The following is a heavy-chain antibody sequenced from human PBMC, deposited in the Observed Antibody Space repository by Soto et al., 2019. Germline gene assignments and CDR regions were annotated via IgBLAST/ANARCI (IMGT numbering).Heavy chain of an antibody. Sequence: ASVKVSCKASGYTFTSYGISWVRQAPGQGLEWMGWISAYNGNTNYAQKLQGRVTMTTDTSTSTAYMELRSLRSDDTAVYYCAREGNVLRSFDWSPSGMDVWGQGTTVTVSS. CDR3: AREGNVLRSFDWSPSGMDV. J-gene: IGHJ6*02. V-gene: IGHV1-18*04. D-gene: IGHD3-9*01. CDR2: ISAYNGNT. CDR1: GYTFTSYG.